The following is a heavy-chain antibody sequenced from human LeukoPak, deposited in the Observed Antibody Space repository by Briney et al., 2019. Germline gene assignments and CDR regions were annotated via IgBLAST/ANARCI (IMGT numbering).Heavy chain of an antibody. CDR1: GFTFDDYA. J-gene: IGHJ4*02. CDR3: AKKGPPRCSGGSCYSPVDY. V-gene: IGHV3-43*02. D-gene: IGHD2-15*01. CDR2: ISGDGGST. Sequence: GRSLRLSCAASGFTFDDYAMHWVRQAPGKGLEWVSLISGDGGSTYYADSVKGRFTISRDNSKNSLYLQMNSLRTEDTALYYCAKKGPPRCSGGSCYSPVDYWGQGTLVTVSS.